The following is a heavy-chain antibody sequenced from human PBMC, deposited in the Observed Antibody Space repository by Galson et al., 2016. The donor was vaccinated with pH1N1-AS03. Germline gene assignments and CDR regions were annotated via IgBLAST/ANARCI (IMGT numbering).Heavy chain of an antibody. CDR2: IKPDGGDK. CDR1: GFTFNSYW. Sequence: SLRLSCAASGFTFNSYWMTWVRQAPGKGLEWVANIKPDGGDKYYVDSVKGRFTISRDNAKNSLYQQMNSLRVEDTAVYYCARDLNWDNAWGQGTLVTVSS. V-gene: IGHV3-7*01. CDR3: ARDLNWDNA. J-gene: IGHJ5*02.